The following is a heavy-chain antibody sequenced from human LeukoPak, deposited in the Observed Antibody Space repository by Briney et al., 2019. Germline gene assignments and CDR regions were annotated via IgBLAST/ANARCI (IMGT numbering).Heavy chain of an antibody. CDR1: GYSISSGYY. CDR3: ARGFVAAV. D-gene: IGHD6-25*01. Sequence: PSETLSLTCTVSGYSISSGYYWGWIRQPPGKGLEWIGSIYHSGSTYYNPSLKSRVTISVDTSKNQFSLKLSSVTAADTAVYYCARGFVAAVWGQGTLVTVSS. CDR2: IYHSGST. V-gene: IGHV4-38-2*02. J-gene: IGHJ4*02.